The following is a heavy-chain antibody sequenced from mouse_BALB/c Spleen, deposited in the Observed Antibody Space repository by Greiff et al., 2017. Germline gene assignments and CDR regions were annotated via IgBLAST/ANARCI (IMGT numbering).Heavy chain of an antibody. CDR3: ARSRLTGTREGLAY. Sequence: QVQLQQSGAELVRPGTSVKVSCKASGYAFTNYLIEWVKQRPGQGLEWIGVINPGSGGTNYNEKFKGKATLTADKSSSTAYMQLSSLTSDDSAVYFCARSRLTGTREGLAYWGQGTLVTVSA. CDR1: GYAFTNYL. V-gene: IGHV1-54*01. J-gene: IGHJ3*01. D-gene: IGHD4-1*01. CDR2: INPGSGGT.